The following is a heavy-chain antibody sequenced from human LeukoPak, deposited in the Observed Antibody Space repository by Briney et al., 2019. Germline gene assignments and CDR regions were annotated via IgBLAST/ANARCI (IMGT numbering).Heavy chain of an antibody. Sequence: GGSLRLSCAASGFTFSSYDMSWVRQAPGKGLEWVSAISGSGGSTYYADSVKGRFTISRDNSKNTLYLQMNSLRAEDTAVYYCARIFSYAHRYFDYWGQGTLVTVSS. CDR1: GFTFSSYD. CDR3: ARIFSYAHRYFDY. J-gene: IGHJ4*02. D-gene: IGHD2-15*01. CDR2: ISGSGGST. V-gene: IGHV3-23*01.